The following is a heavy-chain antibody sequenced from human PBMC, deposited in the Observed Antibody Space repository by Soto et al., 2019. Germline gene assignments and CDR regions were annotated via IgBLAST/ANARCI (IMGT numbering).Heavy chain of an antibody. J-gene: IGHJ6*02. CDR1: GGTFSSYA. V-gene: IGHV1-69*01. CDR2: IIPIFGTA. Sequence: QVQLVQSGAEVKKPGSSVKVSCKASGGTFSSYAISWVRQAPGQGLEWMGGIIPIFGTANYAQKFQGRVTITADESTSTGYMELSSLRSEDTAVYYCARALNRTGTTMSHCYGMDVWGQGTTVTVSS. CDR3: ARALNRTGTTMSHCYGMDV. D-gene: IGHD1-7*01.